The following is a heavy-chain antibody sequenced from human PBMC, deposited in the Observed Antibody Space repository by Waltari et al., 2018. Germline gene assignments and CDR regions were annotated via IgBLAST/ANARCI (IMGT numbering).Heavy chain of an antibody. V-gene: IGHV3-30*18. J-gene: IGHJ1*01. Sequence: QVQLVESGGGVVQPGRSLRLSCAASGFTFSSYGLPWVRRAPGKGLAWVAVISYDGSNKYYADSVKGRFTISRDNSKNTLYLQMNSLRAEDTAVYYCAKDGYNSAPRYFQHWGQGTLVTVSS. CDR1: GFTFSSYG. D-gene: IGHD5-12*01. CDR3: AKDGYNSAPRYFQH. CDR2: ISYDGSNK.